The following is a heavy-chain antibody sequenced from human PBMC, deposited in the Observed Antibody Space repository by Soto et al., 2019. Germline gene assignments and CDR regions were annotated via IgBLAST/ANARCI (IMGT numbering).Heavy chain of an antibody. J-gene: IGHJ4*02. Sequence: LSLTCAVSGGSISSGGYSWSWIRQPPGKGLEWIGDIYHSGSTSYNPSLKSRVTISVDRSKNQFSLKLSSVTAADTAVYYCARGLTTVTTLATYDFDDWGQGTLGNVAS. D-gene: IGHD4-4*01. V-gene: IGHV4-30-2*01. CDR2: IYHSGST. CDR3: ARGLTTVTTLATYDFDD. CDR1: GGSISSGGYS.